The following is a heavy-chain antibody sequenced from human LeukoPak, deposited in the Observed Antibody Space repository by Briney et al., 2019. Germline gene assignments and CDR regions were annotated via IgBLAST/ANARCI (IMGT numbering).Heavy chain of an antibody. Sequence: GGSLRLSCAASGFTFSTYTINWVRQAPGKGLEWVSSISSNGYYIYYAGSVRGRFTISRDNAKNSLYLQMNSLRAEDTALYYCAREGLRAERSDTDAFDIWGQGTMVTVSS. D-gene: IGHD3-3*01. CDR1: GFTFSTYT. V-gene: IGHV3-21*01. J-gene: IGHJ3*02. CDR3: AREGLRAERSDTDAFDI. CDR2: ISSNGYYI.